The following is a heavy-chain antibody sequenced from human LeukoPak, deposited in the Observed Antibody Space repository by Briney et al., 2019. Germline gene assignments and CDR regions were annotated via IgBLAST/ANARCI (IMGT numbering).Heavy chain of an antibody. CDR1: GGXISDYR. D-gene: IGHD3-3*01. Sequence: SETLSLTCTVSGGXISDYRCSWFRQPAGKGLEWIGRIFSSGNTNYNPSLKSRVTMSVDTSKNQFSLKLTSLTAADTAVYYCARGIFFTVTAPDSWGQGTLVTVSS. CDR2: IFSSGNT. V-gene: IGHV4-4*07. CDR3: ARGIFFTVTAPDS. J-gene: IGHJ4*02.